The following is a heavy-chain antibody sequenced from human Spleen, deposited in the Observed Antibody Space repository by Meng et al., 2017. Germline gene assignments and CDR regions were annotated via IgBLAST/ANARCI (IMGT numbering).Heavy chain of an antibody. CDR1: GYTFTRYD. V-gene: IGHV1-8*03. J-gene: IGHJ3*02. CDR3: ARDCSGWSCSDAFDI. D-gene: IGHD6-19*01. Sequence: SVTVSFKSTGYTFTRYDINWVRQATGQGLEWMGWMNPNSGNTGYAQKFQGRVTITRNTSISTAYMELSSLRSEDTAVYYCARDCSGWSCSDAFDIWGQGKRVTVSS. CDR2: MNPNSGNT.